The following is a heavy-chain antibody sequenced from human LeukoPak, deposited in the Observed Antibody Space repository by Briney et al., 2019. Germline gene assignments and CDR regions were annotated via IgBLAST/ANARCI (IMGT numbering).Heavy chain of an antibody. V-gene: IGHV3-7*01. D-gene: IGHD3-3*01. CDR1: GFTFSSYW. CDR3: ARAVEPDFWSGYYLQLYYFDY. J-gene: IGHJ4*02. Sequence: GGSLRLSCAASGFTFSSYWMSWVRQAPGKGLEWVANIKQDGSEKYYVDSVKGRFTISRDNAKNSLYLQMNSLRAEDTAVYYCARAVEPDFWSGYYLQLYYFDYWGQGTLVTVSS. CDR2: IKQDGSEK.